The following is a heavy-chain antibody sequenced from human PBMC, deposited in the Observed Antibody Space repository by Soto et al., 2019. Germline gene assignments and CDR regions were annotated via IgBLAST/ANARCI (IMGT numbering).Heavy chain of an antibody. D-gene: IGHD3-9*01. J-gene: IGHJ4*02. V-gene: IGHV2-5*02. CDR1: GLSLSTSEVG. Sequence: QITLKESGPTLVQPTQTLTLTCTFSGLSLSTSEVGVPWIRQPPGKALEWLALIYWDDGRRYSPSLKTRLNITKDTSKNQVVLTLTNVDPVDTATYYGAHRPAYDMSTGYSPFDYWGQGSLVTVSS. CDR2: IYWDDGR. CDR3: AHRPAYDMSTGYSPFDY.